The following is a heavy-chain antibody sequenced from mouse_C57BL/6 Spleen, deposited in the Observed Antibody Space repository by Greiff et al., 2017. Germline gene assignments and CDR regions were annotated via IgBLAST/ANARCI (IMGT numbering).Heavy chain of an antibody. CDR1: GYTFTSYW. D-gene: IGHD2-13*01. Sequence: QVQLKQPGAELVRPGSSVKLSCKASGYTFTSYWMHWVKQRPIQGLEWIGNIDPSDSETHYNQKFKDKATLTVDKSSSTAYMQLSSLTSEDSAVYYCARDGDLWYFDVWGTGTTVTVSS. CDR3: ARDGDLWYFDV. V-gene: IGHV1-52*01. CDR2: IDPSDSET. J-gene: IGHJ1*03.